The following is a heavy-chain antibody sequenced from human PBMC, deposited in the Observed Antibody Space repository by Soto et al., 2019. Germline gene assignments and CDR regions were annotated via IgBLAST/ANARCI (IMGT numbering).Heavy chain of an antibody. CDR2: INPNSGGT. CDR3: AFSYYYDSRAYAFDI. V-gene: IGHV1-2*02. Sequence: GASVKVSCKASGYTFTGYYMHWVRQAPGQGLEWMGWINPNSGGTNYAQKFQGRVTVTRDTSISTAYMELSRLRSDDTAVYYCAFSYYYDSRAYAFDIWGQGTMVTVSS. J-gene: IGHJ3*02. CDR1: GYTFTGYY. D-gene: IGHD3-22*01.